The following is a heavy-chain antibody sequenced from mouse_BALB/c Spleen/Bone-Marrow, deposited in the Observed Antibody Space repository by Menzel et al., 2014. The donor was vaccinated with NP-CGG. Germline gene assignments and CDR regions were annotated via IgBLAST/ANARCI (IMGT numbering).Heavy chain of an antibody. CDR2: IRDKGNGYTT. D-gene: IGHD2-3*01. J-gene: IGHJ1*01. V-gene: IGHV7-3*02. Sequence: EVMLVESGGDSVQPGGSLRLSCATSGFKFTDYYMSWVRPPPGKALEWLGFIRDKGNGYTTEYSESVKGRFTISRDNSQSILYLHLNTLRAEDSATYYCTRGVIYDGYHAWYFDVWGAGTTVTVSS. CDR1: GFKFTDYY. CDR3: TRGVIYDGYHAWYFDV.